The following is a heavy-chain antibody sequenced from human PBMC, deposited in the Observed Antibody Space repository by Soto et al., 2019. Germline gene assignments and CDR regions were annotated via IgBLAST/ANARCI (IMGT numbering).Heavy chain of an antibody. CDR2: IDPSDSFT. CDR1: GYSFTNYW. CDR3: ARLSGVGTTWAFES. Sequence: PGESLKISCKGSGYSFTNYWISWVRQMPGKGLEWMGKIDPSDSFTQYNPSFRGHVTLSIDRTTSTAYLQWSSLKAPDTAMYFCARLSGVGTTWAFESWGQGTLVTVSS. D-gene: IGHD1-26*01. J-gene: IGHJ4*02. V-gene: IGHV5-10-1*01.